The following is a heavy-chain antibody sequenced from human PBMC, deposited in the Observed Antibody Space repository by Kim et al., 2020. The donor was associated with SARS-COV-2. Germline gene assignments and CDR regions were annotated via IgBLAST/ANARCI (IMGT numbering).Heavy chain of an antibody. J-gene: IGHJ6*02. V-gene: IGHV4-39*01. CDR1: GGSISSSSYY. CDR3: ARLGVACTNGVCSYYYYYYGMDV. CDR2: IYYSGST. D-gene: IGHD2-8*01. Sequence: SETLSLTCTVSGGSISSSSYYWGWIRQPPGKGLEWIGSIYYSGSTYYNPSLKSRVTISVDTSKNQFSLKLSSVTAADTAVYYCARLGVACTNGVCSYYYYYYGMDVWGQGTTVTVSS.